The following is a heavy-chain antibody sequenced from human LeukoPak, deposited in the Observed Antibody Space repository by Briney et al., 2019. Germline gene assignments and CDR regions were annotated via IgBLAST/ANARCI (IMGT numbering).Heavy chain of an antibody. V-gene: IGHV1-18*01. CDR1: GYTFTSYG. CDR3: ARQLERRYYYYMDV. CDR2: ISAYNDNT. J-gene: IGHJ6*03. D-gene: IGHD1-1*01. Sequence: AASVKVSCKTSGYTFTSYGISWVRQAPGQGLEWMGWISAYNDNTNYVQKFQGRVTMTTDTSTSTAYMELRSLRSEDTAVYYCARQLERRYYYYMDVWGKGTTVTVSS.